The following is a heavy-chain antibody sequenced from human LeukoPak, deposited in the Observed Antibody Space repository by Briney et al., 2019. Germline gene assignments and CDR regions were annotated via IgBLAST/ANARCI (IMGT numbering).Heavy chain of an antibody. CDR3: ARHYHKVAGEFDY. V-gene: IGHV5-10-1*01. CDR1: GYSFTSYW. Sequence: GESLKISCKGSGYSFTSYWISWVRQMPGNGLEWMGRIDPSDSYTNYSPSFQGHVTISADKSISTAYLQWSSLEASDTAMYYCARHYHKVAGEFDYWGQGTLVTVSS. J-gene: IGHJ4*02. CDR2: IDPSDSYT. D-gene: IGHD6-19*01.